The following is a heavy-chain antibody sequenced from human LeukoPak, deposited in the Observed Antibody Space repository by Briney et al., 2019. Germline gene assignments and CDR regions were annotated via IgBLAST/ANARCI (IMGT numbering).Heavy chain of an antibody. D-gene: IGHD6-13*01. Sequence: SETLSLTCTVSGDSISSGNYWGWIRQPPGKGLEWIGSIFHTGSTYFNLSLKSRVTISVDTSKNQFSLRLSSVTAADTAVYYCAREDGSWTLGIWGQGTMVTVSS. CDR3: AREDGSWTLGI. J-gene: IGHJ3*02. V-gene: IGHV4-38-2*02. CDR1: GDSISSGNY. CDR2: IFHTGST.